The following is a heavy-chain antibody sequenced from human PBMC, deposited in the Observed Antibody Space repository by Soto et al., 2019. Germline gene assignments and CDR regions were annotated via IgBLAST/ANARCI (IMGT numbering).Heavy chain of an antibody. D-gene: IGHD6-13*01. V-gene: IGHV4-39*01. CDR1: GGTVSSNRYH. CDR3: ARPKTIGAAAGTGWFDP. Sequence: SENRRLRCTVSGGTVSSNRYHLGWIRQAPRKRLEWIGSIFYTGSTYYSPPLKGRLIISVDPSKNQFSLKLTSVTAADTAMYYCARPKTIGAAAGTGWFDPWGQGSLVTVS. CDR2: IFYTGST. J-gene: IGHJ5*02.